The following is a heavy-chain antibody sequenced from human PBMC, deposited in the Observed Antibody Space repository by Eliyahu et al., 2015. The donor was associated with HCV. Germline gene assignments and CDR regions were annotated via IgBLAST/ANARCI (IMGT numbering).Heavy chain of an antibody. CDR3: TSETRASSDWGWLLDY. Sequence: QIQLQESGPGLVKPSETLSLTXTVSGGXINSFXWSWXRQPAGXGPEWXGRVHTSGQTNYNPSLKNRVTMSVDTSKNQFSLRLTSVTAADTAIYYCTSETRASSDWGWLLDYWGQGTLVTVSS. J-gene: IGHJ4*02. D-gene: IGHD2-21*01. CDR2: VHTSGQT. CDR1: GGXINSFX. V-gene: IGHV4-4*07.